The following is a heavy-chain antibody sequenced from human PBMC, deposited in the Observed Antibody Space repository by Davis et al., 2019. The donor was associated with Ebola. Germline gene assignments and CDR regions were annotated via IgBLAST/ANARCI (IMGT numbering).Heavy chain of an antibody. D-gene: IGHD1-26*01. V-gene: IGHV3-7*01. CDR1: GFTFSSYW. CDR3: ARDGEGATPFNFDY. CDR2: IKQDGSEK. Sequence: GESLKISCAASGFTFSSYWMSWVRQAPGKGLEWVANIKQDGSEKYYVDSVKGRFTISRDNAKNSLYLQMNSLRAEDTAVYYCARDGEGATPFNFDYWGQGTLVTVSS. J-gene: IGHJ4*02.